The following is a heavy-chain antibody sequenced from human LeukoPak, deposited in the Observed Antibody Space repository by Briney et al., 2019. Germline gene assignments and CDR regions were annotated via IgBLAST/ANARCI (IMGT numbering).Heavy chain of an antibody. Sequence: SVKVSCKASGGTFSSYAISWVRQAPGQGLEWMGGIIPIFGTANYAQKFQGRVTITTDESTSTAYMELSSLRSEDTAVYYCARGPYSSSWYGNFDYWGQGTLVTVSS. D-gene: IGHD6-13*01. CDR1: GGTFSSYA. CDR3: ARGPYSSSWYGNFDY. V-gene: IGHV1-69*05. CDR2: IIPIFGTA. J-gene: IGHJ4*02.